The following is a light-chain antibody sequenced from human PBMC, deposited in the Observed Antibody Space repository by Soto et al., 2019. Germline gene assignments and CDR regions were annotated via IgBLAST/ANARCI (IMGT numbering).Light chain of an antibody. Sequence: EIVLMQSPDTLSLSPGERATLSCRASQSVSSNYLAWYQQKPGQAPRLLIDGASSRATGIPDRFSGSGSGTDFTLTISRLEPEYFAVYYCQRYGSSPPLTFGGGTKVEIK. CDR2: GAS. V-gene: IGKV3-20*01. CDR1: QSVSSNY. CDR3: QRYGSSPPLT. J-gene: IGKJ4*01.